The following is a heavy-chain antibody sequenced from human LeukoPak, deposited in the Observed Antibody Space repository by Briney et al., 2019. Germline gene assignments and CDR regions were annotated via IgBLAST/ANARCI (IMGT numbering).Heavy chain of an antibody. J-gene: IGHJ4*02. CDR1: GGSISSYY. D-gene: IGHD5-24*01. Sequence: PSETLSLTCTVSGGSISSYYWSWIRQPPGKGLEWIGYIYYSGSTNYNPSLKSRVTISVDTSNNQFSLKLTSLTAADTAVYYCARGRTGRTISFDYWGQGTLVTVSS. V-gene: IGHV4-59*01. CDR2: IYYSGST. CDR3: ARGRTGRTISFDY.